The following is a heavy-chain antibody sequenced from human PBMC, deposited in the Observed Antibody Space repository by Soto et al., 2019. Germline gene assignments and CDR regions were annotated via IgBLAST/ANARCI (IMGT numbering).Heavy chain of an antibody. CDR3: ARRGGSSSSWDKWFDP. D-gene: IGHD6-13*01. J-gene: IGHJ5*02. Sequence: PSETLSLTCTVSGGSISSYYWSWIRQPPGKGLEWIGYIYYSGSTNYNPSLKSRVTISVDTSKNQFSLKLSSVTAADTAVYYCARRGGSSSSWDKWFDPWGQGTLVTVSS. CDR2: IYYSGST. CDR1: GGSISSYY. V-gene: IGHV4-59*08.